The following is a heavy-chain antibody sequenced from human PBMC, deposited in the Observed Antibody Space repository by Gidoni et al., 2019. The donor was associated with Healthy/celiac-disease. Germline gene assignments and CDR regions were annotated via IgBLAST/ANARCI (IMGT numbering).Heavy chain of an antibody. CDR2: IIPGFGTE. CDR3: ARNTAPDDYDSSGYELDY. Sequence: QVQLVHSGAEVKKPGAPVTVLCKPSGGTLSSYAISWVRQAPGQGLEWLGGIIPGFGTENYAEKFQGRVTITGDKSTSTAYMELSSLRSEDTAVYYCARNTAPDDYDSSGYELDYWGQGTLVTVSS. CDR1: GGTLSSYA. J-gene: IGHJ4*02. V-gene: IGHV1-69*06. D-gene: IGHD3-22*01.